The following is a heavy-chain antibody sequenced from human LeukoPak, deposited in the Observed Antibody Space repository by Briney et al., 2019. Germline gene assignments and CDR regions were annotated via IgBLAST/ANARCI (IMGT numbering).Heavy chain of an antibody. CDR2: IRYDGSNK. CDR3: AKCRRVVVITDYDY. D-gene: IGHD3-22*01. CDR1: GFTFSSYS. V-gene: IGHV3-30*02. Sequence: GGSLRLSCAASGFTFSSYSMNWVRQAPGKGLEWVAFIRYDGSNKYYADSVKGRFTISRGNSKNTLYLQMNSLRAEDTAVYYCAKCRRVVVITDYDYWGQGTLVTVSS. J-gene: IGHJ4*02.